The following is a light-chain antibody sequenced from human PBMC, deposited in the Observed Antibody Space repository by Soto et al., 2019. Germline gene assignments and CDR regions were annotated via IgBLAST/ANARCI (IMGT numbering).Light chain of an antibody. J-gene: IGKJ4*01. V-gene: IGKV3-20*01. CDR1: QSVSSSY. CDR2: GAS. Sequence: EVVLTQSPATLSLYPGERATLSCRASQSVSSSYLAWYQQKPGQAPRLLIYGASSRATGIPDRLSGSGSGTDFTLTISRLEPEDFAVYYCQQYGSSPLTFGGGTKVDSK. CDR3: QQYGSSPLT.